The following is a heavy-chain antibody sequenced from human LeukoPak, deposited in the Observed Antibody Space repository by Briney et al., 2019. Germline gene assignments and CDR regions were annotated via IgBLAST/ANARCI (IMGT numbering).Heavy chain of an antibody. J-gene: IGHJ4*02. D-gene: IGHD6-6*01. V-gene: IGHV3-23*01. CDR1: GFTFSSYA. Sequence: GGSLRLSCAASGFTFSSYAMSWVRQAPGKGLEWVSAISGSGGSTYYADSVKGRSTISRDNSKNTLYLQMNSLRAEDTAVYYCARQNPPYSSSPRWYYFDYWGQGTLVTVSS. CDR2: ISGSGGST. CDR3: ARQNPPYSSSPRWYYFDY.